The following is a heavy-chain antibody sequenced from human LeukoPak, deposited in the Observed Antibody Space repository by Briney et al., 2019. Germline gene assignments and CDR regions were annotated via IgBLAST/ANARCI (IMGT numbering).Heavy chain of an antibody. D-gene: IGHD5-12*01. CDR1: GGTFSSYA. Sequence: ASVKVSCKASGGTFSSYAITWVRQAPGQGLEWMGIINPSGGSTSYAQEFQGRVTMTRDTSTSTVYMELSSLRSEDTAVYYCARDMLRYSGYDDIWGQGTMVTVSS. CDR3: ARDMLRYSGYDDI. V-gene: IGHV1-46*01. J-gene: IGHJ3*02. CDR2: INPSGGST.